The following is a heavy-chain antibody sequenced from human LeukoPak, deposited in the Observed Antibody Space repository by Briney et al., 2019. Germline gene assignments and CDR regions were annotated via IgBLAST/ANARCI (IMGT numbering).Heavy chain of an antibody. V-gene: IGHV1-2*02. CDR2: INPKSGGT. CDR1: GYTVTSYY. Sequence: ASVRVSCKASGYTVTSYYMQWVRQAPGQGFGWRGWINPKSGGTNYAQKFQGRVTMTRDTSISTTYMGMSRLRSEDTPVYYRAQDYFLFGFRGYYGCPTGKYWGQGTLVTVSS. CDR3: AQDYFLFGFRGYYGCPTGKY. J-gene: IGHJ4*02. D-gene: IGHD3-10*01.